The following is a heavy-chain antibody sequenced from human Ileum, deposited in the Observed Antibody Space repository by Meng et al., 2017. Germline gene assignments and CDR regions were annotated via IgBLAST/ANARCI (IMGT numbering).Heavy chain of an antibody. CDR2: ISYNGNIK. D-gene: IGHD4-17*01. CDR1: GFSFNTYA. Sequence: GESLKISCAASGFSFNTYAMHWVRQAPGKGLEWVAVISYNGNIKDYADSVKGRFTISRDNSQDTLYLQMNSLTSEDTAMFYCAKAGTTIGDYYFDSWGQGTLVTVSS. CDR3: AKAGTTIGDYYFDS. V-gene: IGHV3-30*04. J-gene: IGHJ4*02.